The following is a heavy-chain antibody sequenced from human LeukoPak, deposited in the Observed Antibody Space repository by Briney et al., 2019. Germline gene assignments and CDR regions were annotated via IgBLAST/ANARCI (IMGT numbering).Heavy chain of an antibody. D-gene: IGHD3-10*01. CDR1: GGSISTYY. Sequence: ASETLSLTCTVSGGSISTYYWSWIRQPPGKGLEWIGYIYYSGSTNYNPSLKSRVTISVDTSKSQFSLKLSSVTAADTAVYYCARSYYGSGSYYSFDYWGQGTLVTVSS. V-gene: IGHV4-59*01. CDR3: ARSYYGSGSYYSFDY. CDR2: IYYSGST. J-gene: IGHJ4*02.